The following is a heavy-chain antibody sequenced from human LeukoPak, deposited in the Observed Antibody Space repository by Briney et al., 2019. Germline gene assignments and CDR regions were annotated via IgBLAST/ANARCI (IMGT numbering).Heavy chain of an antibody. Sequence: PSDTLSLTCTVSGGSLSGHFWSWFRRPPGKGLENIGYIHSSGSTNYNPSYKSRVTVSLEMSKNQFSLSLSSVTAADMAVYYCARDPGDTDWYNFDFWGQGILVTVSS. CDR1: GGSLSGHF. J-gene: IGHJ4*02. CDR2: IHSSGST. CDR3: ARDPGDTDWYNFDF. D-gene: IGHD3-9*01. V-gene: IGHV4-59*11.